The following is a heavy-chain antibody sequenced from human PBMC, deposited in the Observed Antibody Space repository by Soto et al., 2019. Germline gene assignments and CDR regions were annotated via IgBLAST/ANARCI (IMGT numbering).Heavy chain of an antibody. CDR3: AKDIAWVAVAGIDY. J-gene: IGHJ4*02. V-gene: IGHV3-23*01. CDR1: GFTFSSYA. CDR2: ISGSGGST. Sequence: LRLSCAASGFTFSSYAMSWVRQAPGEGLEWVSAISGSGGSTYYADSVKGRFTISRDNSKNTLYLQMNSLRAEDTAVYYCAKDIAWVAVAGIDYWGQGTLVTVSS. D-gene: IGHD6-19*01.